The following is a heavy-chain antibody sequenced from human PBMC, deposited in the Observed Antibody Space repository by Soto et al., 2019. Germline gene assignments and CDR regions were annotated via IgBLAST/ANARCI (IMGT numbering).Heavy chain of an antibody. CDR3: ARDQFGYYGSGSYSTAYYYYGMDV. CDR2: IIPILGIA. V-gene: IGHV1-69*08. CDR1: GGTFSSYT. D-gene: IGHD3-10*01. Sequence: QVQLVQSGAEVKKPGSSVKVYCKASGGTFSSYTISWVRQAPGQGLEWMGRIIPILGIANYAQKFQGRVTITADKSTSTAYMELSSLRSEDTAVYYCARDQFGYYGSGSYSTAYYYYGMDVWGQGTTVTVSS. J-gene: IGHJ6*02.